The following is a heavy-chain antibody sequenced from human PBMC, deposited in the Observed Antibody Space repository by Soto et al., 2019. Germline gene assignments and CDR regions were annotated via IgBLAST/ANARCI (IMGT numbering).Heavy chain of an antibody. V-gene: IGHV3-21*01. D-gene: IGHD2-2*01. CDR3: ARDRGSRQLPYFQH. Sequence: GGSLRLSCAASGFTFSSYSMNWVRQAPGKGLEWVSSISSSSSYIYYADSVKGRFTISRDNAKNSLYLQMNSLRAEDTAVYYCARDRGSRQLPYFQHWGQGTLVTVSS. CDR1: GFTFSSYS. CDR2: ISSSSSYI. J-gene: IGHJ1*01.